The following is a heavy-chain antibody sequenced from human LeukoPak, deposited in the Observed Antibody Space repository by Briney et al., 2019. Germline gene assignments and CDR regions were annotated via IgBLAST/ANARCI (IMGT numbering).Heavy chain of an antibody. D-gene: IGHD6-19*01. Sequence: AGGSLRLSCAASGFTFSSYWMNWVRQAPGKGLEWVANIKQDGSEKYYVDSVKGRFTISRDNTKNSLYLQMNSLRAEDTVVYYCAGGSGWLIDYWGQGTLVTVSS. CDR2: IKQDGSEK. V-gene: IGHV3-7*01. J-gene: IGHJ4*02. CDR3: AGGSGWLIDY. CDR1: GFTFSSYW.